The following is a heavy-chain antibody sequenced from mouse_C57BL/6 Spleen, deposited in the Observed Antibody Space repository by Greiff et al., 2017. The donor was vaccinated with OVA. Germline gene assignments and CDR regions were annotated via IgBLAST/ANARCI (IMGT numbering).Heavy chain of an antibody. CDR2: IYPRSGNT. D-gene: IGHD1-1*01. CDR3: ARDYYGSSYVYFDV. CDR1: GYTFTSYG. Sequence: QVQLQQSGAELARPGASVKLSCKASGYTFTSYGISWVKQRTGQGLEWIGEIYPRSGNTYYNEKFKGKATLTADKSSSTAYMELRSLTSEDSAVYFCARDYYGSSYVYFDVWGTGTTVTVSS. V-gene: IGHV1-81*01. J-gene: IGHJ1*03.